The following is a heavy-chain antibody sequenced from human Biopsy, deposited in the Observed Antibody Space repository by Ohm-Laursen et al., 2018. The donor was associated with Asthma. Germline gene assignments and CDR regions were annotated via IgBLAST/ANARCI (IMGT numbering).Heavy chain of an antibody. CDR2: IYYGGST. CDR3: ARLRIRPYYFDY. J-gene: IGHJ4*02. CDR1: GGSISSSNYY. D-gene: IGHD2-15*01. Sequence: TLSLTCAVSGGSISSSNYYWGWIRQPPGKGLEWIGNIYYGGSTYYSPSLKSRIPISVDTSKKQFSLKLSSVTAADTAVYYCARLRIRPYYFDYWGRGTLVTVSS. V-gene: IGHV4-39*01.